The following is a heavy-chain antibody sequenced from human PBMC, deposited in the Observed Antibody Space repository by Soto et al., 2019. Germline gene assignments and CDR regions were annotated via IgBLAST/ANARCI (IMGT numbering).Heavy chain of an antibody. V-gene: IGHV3-74*01. CDR1: GFTFSSYW. Sequence: GGSLRLSCAASGFTFSSYWMHWVRQAPGKGLVWVSRINSDGSSTSYADSVKGRFTISRDNAKNTLYLQMNSLRAEETAVNYWERAGRWNYGWFDPWGQGTLVTVSS. CDR3: ERAGRWNYGWFDP. D-gene: IGHD1-7*01. J-gene: IGHJ5*02. CDR2: INSDGSST.